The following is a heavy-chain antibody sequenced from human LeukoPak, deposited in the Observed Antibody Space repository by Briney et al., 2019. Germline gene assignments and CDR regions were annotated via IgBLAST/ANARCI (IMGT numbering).Heavy chain of an antibody. D-gene: IGHD3-10*01. V-gene: IGHV4-59*12. CDR1: GGSISSYY. Sequence: PSETLSLTCTVSGGSISSYYWSWIRQPPGKGLEWIGYIYYSGSTNYNPSLKSRVTISVDTSKNQFSLKLSSVTAADTAVYYCARDPAPYYYGSGSISYFDYWGQGTLVTVSS. CDR3: ARDPAPYYYGSGSISYFDY. J-gene: IGHJ4*02. CDR2: IYYSGST.